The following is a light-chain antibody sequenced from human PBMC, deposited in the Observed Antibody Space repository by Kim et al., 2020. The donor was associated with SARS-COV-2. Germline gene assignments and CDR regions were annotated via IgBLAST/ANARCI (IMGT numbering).Light chain of an antibody. J-gene: IGLJ3*02. Sequence: QSALTEPASVSGSPGQSITISCTGTSSDVGAYNYVPWNQHHPGKAPKLMIYDVSARPSGVSNRFSCPKSGNTASLTFSGLQAEDESDYYCSSHTTTSTWVFGGGTKLSVL. CDR3: SSHTTTSTWV. CDR1: SSDVGAYNY. CDR2: DVS. V-gene: IGLV2-14*03.